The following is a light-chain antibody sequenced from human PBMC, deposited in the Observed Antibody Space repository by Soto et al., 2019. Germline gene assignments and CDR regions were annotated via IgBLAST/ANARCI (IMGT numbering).Light chain of an antibody. CDR2: GAS. V-gene: IGKV3-15*01. J-gene: IGKJ1*01. CDR1: QSVSNN. CDR3: QQYNSYSWT. Sequence: EIVMTQSPATLSVSPGEKATLSCRASQSVSNNLAWFQQKPGQVPRLLIYGASNRATGVSARFSGSGSGTEFTLTISSLQPDDFATYYCQQYNSYSWTFGQGTKVDIK.